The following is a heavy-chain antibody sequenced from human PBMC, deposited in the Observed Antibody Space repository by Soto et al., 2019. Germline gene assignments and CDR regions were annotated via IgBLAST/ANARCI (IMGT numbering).Heavy chain of an antibody. D-gene: IGHD6-19*01. CDR2: IIPIFGTA. J-gene: IGHJ6*02. Sequence: GASVKVSCKASGGTFSSYAISWVRQAPGQGLEWMGGIIPIFGTANYAQKFQGRVTITADESTSTAYMELSSLRPEDTAVYYCAIVSVGYRIAVAGTGGYYGMDVWGQGTTVTVSS. CDR3: AIVSVGYRIAVAGTGGYYGMDV. V-gene: IGHV1-69*13. CDR1: GGTFSSYA.